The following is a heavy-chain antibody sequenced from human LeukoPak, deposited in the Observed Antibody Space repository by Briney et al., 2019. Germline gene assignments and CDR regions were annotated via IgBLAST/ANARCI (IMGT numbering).Heavy chain of an antibody. CDR2: INQDGSEM. CDR3: ARDPSHLWFGELSYYFDY. CDR1: GFTFSRYW. V-gene: IGHV3-7*01. Sequence: GGSLRLSCVASGFTFSRYWMRWVRQAPGKGLEWVANINQDGSEMYFVDSVRGRFTVSRDNAKNSLYLQMNSLTADYTAVYYCARDPSHLWFGELSYYFDYWGQGTLVTVSS. J-gene: IGHJ4*02. D-gene: IGHD3-10*01.